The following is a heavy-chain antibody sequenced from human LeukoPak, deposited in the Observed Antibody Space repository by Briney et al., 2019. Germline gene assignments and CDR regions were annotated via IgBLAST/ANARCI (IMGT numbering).Heavy chain of an antibody. CDR2: IYPGDSET. J-gene: IGHJ4*02. Sequence: GESLKISCKGSGYNFTNYWIAWVRQMPGKGLEWMGIIYPGDSETTYSPSFQGQVTISADKSISTAYLQWSSLKASDTAMYYCARRADGYNYVGTDYWGQGTLVTVSS. CDR1: GYNFTNYW. V-gene: IGHV5-51*01. D-gene: IGHD5-24*01. CDR3: ARRADGYNYVGTDY.